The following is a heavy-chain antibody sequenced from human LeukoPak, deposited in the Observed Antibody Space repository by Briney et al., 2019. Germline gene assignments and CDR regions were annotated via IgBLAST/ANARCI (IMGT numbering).Heavy chain of an antibody. Sequence: SETLSLTCTVSGGSISSSSYYWGWIRQPPGKGLEWIGSIYYSGSTYYNPSLKSRVTISVDTSKNQFSLKLSSVTAADTAVYYCARSSGWYHVNFDYWGQGTLVTVSS. CDR1: GGSISSSSYY. CDR3: ARSSGWYHVNFDY. V-gene: IGHV4-39*07. CDR2: IYYSGST. D-gene: IGHD6-19*01. J-gene: IGHJ4*02.